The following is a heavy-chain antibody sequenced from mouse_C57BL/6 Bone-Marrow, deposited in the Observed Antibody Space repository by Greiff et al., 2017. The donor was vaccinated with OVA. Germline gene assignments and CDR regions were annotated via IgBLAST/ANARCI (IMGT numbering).Heavy chain of an antibody. CDR1: GYTFTSYW. D-gene: IGHD3-2*02. J-gene: IGHJ3*01. CDR3: ARREAAQGGVAY. CDR2: IYPGSGST. Sequence: QVQLQQPGAELVKPGASVKMSCKASGYTFTSYWMTWVKQRPGQGLEWIGDIYPGSGSTNYNEKFKSKATLTVDPSSSTAYMQLSSLTSEESAVDYCARREAAQGGVAYWGQGTLVTVSA. V-gene: IGHV1-55*01.